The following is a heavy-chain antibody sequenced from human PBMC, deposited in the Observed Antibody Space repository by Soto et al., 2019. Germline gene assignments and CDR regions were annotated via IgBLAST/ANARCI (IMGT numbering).Heavy chain of an antibody. J-gene: IGHJ4*02. CDR1: GFTVSSNY. Sequence: PGGSLRLSCAASGFTVSSNYMSWVRQAPGKGLEWVSVIYSGGSTYYADSVKGRFTISRDNSKNTLYLQMNSLRAEDTAVYYCARFFHFWSGPYYFDYWGPGTLVTVSS. D-gene: IGHD3-3*01. CDR3: ARFFHFWSGPYYFDY. CDR2: IYSGGST. V-gene: IGHV3-66*01.